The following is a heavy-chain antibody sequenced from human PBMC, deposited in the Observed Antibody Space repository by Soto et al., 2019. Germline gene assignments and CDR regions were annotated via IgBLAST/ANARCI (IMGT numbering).Heavy chain of an antibody. CDR1: GFDLTTFS. Sequence: GGSLRLSCAASGFDLTTFSMDGARQAPGKGLEWVSFISPSNPYTSYADSVKGRFIISGDNAKNSLYLQMNSLRAEDTGVYYCAGGYWFDPWGQGTLVTVSS. J-gene: IGHJ5*02. D-gene: IGHD3-16*01. CDR2: ISPSNPYT. V-gene: IGHV3-21*01. CDR3: AGGYWFDP.